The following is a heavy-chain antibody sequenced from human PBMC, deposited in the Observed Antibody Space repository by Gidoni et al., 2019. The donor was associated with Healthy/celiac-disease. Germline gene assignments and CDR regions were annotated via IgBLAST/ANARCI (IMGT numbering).Heavy chain of an antibody. J-gene: IGHJ5*02. D-gene: IGHD3-16*01. CDR1: GFTFINAC. V-gene: IGHV3-15*01. Sequence: EVQLVESGGGLVKPGGSLSLACAASGFTFINACMSWVRQAPGKGLEWVGRIKSKTDGGTTDYAAPVKGRFTISRDDSKNTLYLQMNSLKTEDTAVYYCSYQTLGWFYPWGQGTLVTVSS. CDR3: SYQTLGWFYP. CDR2: IKSKTDGGTT.